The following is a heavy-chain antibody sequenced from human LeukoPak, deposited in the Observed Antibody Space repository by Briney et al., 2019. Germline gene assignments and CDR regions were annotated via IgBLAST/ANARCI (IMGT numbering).Heavy chain of an antibody. CDR3: ARVGYSGYDFDFDY. Sequence: SETLSLTCTVSGGSISTSSYYWGWIRQPPGKGLECIGNIYYSGSTYYNPSLKSRVTISVDTSKNQFSLKLSSVTAADTAVYYCARVGYSGYDFDFDYWGQGTLVTVSS. CDR2: IYYSGST. V-gene: IGHV4-39*07. D-gene: IGHD5-12*01. CDR1: GGSISTSSYY. J-gene: IGHJ4*02.